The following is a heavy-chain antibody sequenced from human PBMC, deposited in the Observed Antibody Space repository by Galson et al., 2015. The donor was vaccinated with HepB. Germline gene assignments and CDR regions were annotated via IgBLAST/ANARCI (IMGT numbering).Heavy chain of an antibody. CDR3: AILPQNTAMTQRNDY. V-gene: IGHV1-2*02. CDR1: GYTFTGYY. J-gene: IGHJ4*02. D-gene: IGHD5-18*01. Sequence: SVKVSCKASGYTFTGYYMHWVRQAPGQGLEWMGWINPNSGGTNYAQKFQGRVTMTRDTSISTAYMELSRLRSDDTAVYYCAILPQNTAMTQRNDYWGQGTLVTVSS. CDR2: INPNSGGT.